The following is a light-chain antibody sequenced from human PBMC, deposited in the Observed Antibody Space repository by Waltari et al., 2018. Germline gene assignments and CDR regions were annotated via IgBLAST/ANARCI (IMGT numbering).Light chain of an antibody. CDR3: SSQSSNDVVL. CDR2: DVS. CDR1: SNDVGGYNS. J-gene: IGLJ2*01. Sequence: QSALTQPASVSGSPGQSFTSFCAGTSNDVGGYNSVSWYQEHPGQAPRVIIYDVSDRSAGVSDRFSGSKSGNTASLTISGLQAEDEADYYCSSQSSNDVVLVGGGTKLTVL. V-gene: IGLV2-14*01.